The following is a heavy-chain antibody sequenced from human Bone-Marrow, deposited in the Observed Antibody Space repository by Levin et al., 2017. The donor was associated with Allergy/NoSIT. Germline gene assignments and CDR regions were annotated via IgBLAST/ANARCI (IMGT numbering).Heavy chain of an antibody. J-gene: IGHJ4*02. Sequence: GGSLRLSCAASGFTFSNAWMSWVRQAPGKGMEWVGRIKSKTDGGTTDYAAPVKGRFTISRDDSKNTLYLQMNSLKTEDTAVYYCTTEGERLRFLEWLLDCDYWGQGTLVTVSS. CDR3: TTEGERLRFLEWLLDCDY. CDR2: IKSKTDGGTT. CDR1: GFTFSNAW. D-gene: IGHD3-3*01. V-gene: IGHV3-15*01.